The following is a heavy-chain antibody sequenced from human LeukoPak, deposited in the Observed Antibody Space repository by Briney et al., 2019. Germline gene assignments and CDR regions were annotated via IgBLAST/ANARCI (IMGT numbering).Heavy chain of an antibody. CDR3: ARGSTVDTVATPLKY. CDR1: GYTFTNYD. D-gene: IGHD5-12*01. Sequence: ASVNVSCKASGYTFTNYDINWVRQATGQGLEWMGWMNPNSGNTGYAQKFQGRVTMTRSTSISTAYMELSSLRSEDTAVYYCARGSTVDTVATPLKYWGQGTLVTVSS. CDR2: MNPNSGNT. J-gene: IGHJ4*02. V-gene: IGHV1-8*01.